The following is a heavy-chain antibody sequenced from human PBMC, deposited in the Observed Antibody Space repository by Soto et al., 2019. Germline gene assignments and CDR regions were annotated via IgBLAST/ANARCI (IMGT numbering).Heavy chain of an antibody. V-gene: IGHV3-30*18. Sequence: VGSLRLSCAASGFTFSNYGMHWVRQAPVKGLEWVAAILYDGSNTYYVDSVKGRFTVSRDNSKNTLYLVMNSLRPEDTAVYHCAKSRDGYSFYYFYGMDVWGQGTTVTVSS. D-gene: IGHD4-4*01. CDR3: AKSRDGYSFYYFYGMDV. CDR1: GFTFSNYG. J-gene: IGHJ6*02. CDR2: ILYDGSNT.